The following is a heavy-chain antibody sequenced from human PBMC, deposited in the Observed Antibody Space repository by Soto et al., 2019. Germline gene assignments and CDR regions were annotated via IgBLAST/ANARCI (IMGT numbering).Heavy chain of an antibody. CDR1: GFTFSSYG. D-gene: IGHD6-19*01. J-gene: IGHJ3*01. Sequence: PGGSLRLSCAASGFTFSSYGMHWVRRAPGKGLEWVSGIGDSGGSTYYADSVRGRFTISRDNSKNTLFLQMNGLRAEDTALYYCAKDRALGGTKSRAFDFWGQGTMVTVSS. CDR2: IGDSGGST. V-gene: IGHV3-23*01. CDR3: AKDRALGGTKSRAFDF.